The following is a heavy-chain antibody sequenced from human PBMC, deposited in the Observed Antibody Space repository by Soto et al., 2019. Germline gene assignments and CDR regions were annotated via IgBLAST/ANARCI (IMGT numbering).Heavy chain of an antibody. CDR2: IRSKTNNYGT. Sequence: EVQLVESGGGLVQPGGSLKLSCAASGFRLSGSAMHWVRQAAGKGLEWVGRIRSKTNNYGTEYGASVKGRFTISRDGSKNTAYLQMNSLKTEDTAVYYCTSRTTVAAFTDYWGQGTLVTVSS. CDR1: GFRLSGSA. J-gene: IGHJ4*02. D-gene: IGHD4-17*01. V-gene: IGHV3-73*01. CDR3: TSRTTVAAFTDY.